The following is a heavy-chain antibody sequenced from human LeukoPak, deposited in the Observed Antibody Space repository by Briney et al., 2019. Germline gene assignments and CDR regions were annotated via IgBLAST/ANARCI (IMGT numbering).Heavy chain of an antibody. CDR3: ARVSVGLDCSGGSCYSVDY. D-gene: IGHD2-15*01. V-gene: IGHV4-59*01. CDR1: GGSISSYY. CDR2: IYYSGST. J-gene: IGHJ4*02. Sequence: SETLSLTCTVSGGSISSYYWSWIRQPPGKGLEWIGYIYYSGSTNYNPSLKSRVTISVDTSKNQFSLKLSSVTAADTAVYYCARVSVGLDCSGGSCYSVDYWGQGTLVTVSS.